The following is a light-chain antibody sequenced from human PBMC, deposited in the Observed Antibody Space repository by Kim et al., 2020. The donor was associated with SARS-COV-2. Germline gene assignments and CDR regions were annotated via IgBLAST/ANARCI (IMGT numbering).Light chain of an antibody. CDR1: QSVSSN. CDR2: GAS. CDR3: QQYNDWPPWT. Sequence: SPGERTTLSGRASQSVSSNLAWYHRKPGQAPRLLIYGASTRATGIPARFSGSGSGTEFTLTISSLQSGDFAVYYCQQYNDWPPWTFGQGTKVDIK. V-gene: IGKV3-15*01. J-gene: IGKJ1*01.